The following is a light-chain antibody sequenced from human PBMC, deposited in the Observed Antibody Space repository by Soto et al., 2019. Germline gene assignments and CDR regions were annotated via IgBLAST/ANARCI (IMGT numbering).Light chain of an antibody. CDR2: DAS. CDR3: QQRSNWPPGYT. J-gene: IGKJ2*01. V-gene: IGKV3-11*01. CDR1: QSVSSY. Sequence: EIVLTQSPATLSLSPGERATLSCRASQSVSSYLAWSQQKPGQAPRLLLYDASNRATGIPDRFSGSGSGTDFTLTISSLEPEDFAVYYWQQRSNWPPGYTFGQGTKLEIK.